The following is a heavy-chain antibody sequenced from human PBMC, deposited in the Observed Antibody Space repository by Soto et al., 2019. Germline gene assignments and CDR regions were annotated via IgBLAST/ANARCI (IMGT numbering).Heavy chain of an antibody. Sequence: QVQLQEPGPGLVKPSETLSLTCTVSGGSISSYYWSWIRQPPGKGLEWIGYISYSGSTNYNSSLKSRVTISVDTSKNQFSLKLSSVTAADTAVYYCAREGVSSSWYYYYGMDVWGQGTTVTVSS. CDR2: ISYSGST. CDR1: GGSISSYY. V-gene: IGHV4-59*01. J-gene: IGHJ6*02. CDR3: AREGVSSSWYYYYGMDV. D-gene: IGHD6-13*01.